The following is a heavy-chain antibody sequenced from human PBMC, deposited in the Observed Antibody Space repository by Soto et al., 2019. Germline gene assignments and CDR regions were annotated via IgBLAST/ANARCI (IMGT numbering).Heavy chain of an antibody. V-gene: IGHV3-23*01. CDR2: ISGSGGST. CDR1: GFTFSSYA. J-gene: IGHJ4*02. Sequence: EVQLLESGGGLVQPGGSLRLSCAASGFTFSSYAMCWVRQAPGKGLEWVSAISGSGGSTYSADSVKGRFTISRDNSKKTLYLQMNRVRAEDKAVYYCGKGVELRYFDWLLSEEGFDFWGQGTLVAVSS. CDR3: GKGVELRYFDWLLSEEGFDF. D-gene: IGHD3-9*01.